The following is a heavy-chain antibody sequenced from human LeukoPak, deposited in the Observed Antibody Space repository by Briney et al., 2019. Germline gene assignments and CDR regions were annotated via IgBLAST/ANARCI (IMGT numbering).Heavy chain of an antibody. V-gene: IGHV3-23*01. D-gene: IGHD2-2*02. CDR2: ISGSGGST. Sequence: GGSLRLSCAASGFTFSSYAMSWVRQAPGKGLEWVSAISGSGGSTYYADSVKGQFTISRDNSKNTLYLQMNSLRAEDTAVYYCAKRCSSTSCYIYYYYYGMDVWGQGTTVTVSS. CDR3: AKRCSSTSCYIYYYYYGMDV. CDR1: GFTFSSYA. J-gene: IGHJ6*02.